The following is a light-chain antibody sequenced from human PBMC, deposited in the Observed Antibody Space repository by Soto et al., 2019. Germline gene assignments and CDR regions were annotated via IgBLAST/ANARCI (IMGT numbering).Light chain of an antibody. CDR3: CSYAGSYTWV. CDR2: AVN. J-gene: IGLJ3*02. V-gene: IGLV2-11*01. Sequence: QSALTQPRSVSGSPGQSVTISCTGTSSDVGDYNYVSWYQQHPGKAPKLLIYAVNMRPSGVPDRFSGSKSVNTASRTISGLQAEDEADYSCCSYAGSYTWVFGGGTTLTVL. CDR1: SSDVGDYNY.